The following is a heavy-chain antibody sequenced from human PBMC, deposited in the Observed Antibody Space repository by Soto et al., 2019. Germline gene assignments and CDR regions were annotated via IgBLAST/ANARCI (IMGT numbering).Heavy chain of an antibody. Sequence: GGSLRLSCAASGFTFSSYAMSWVRQAPGKGLEWVSAISGSGGSTYYADSVKGRFTISRDNSKNTLYLQMNSLRAEDTAVYYCAQMADSSGYYYVDYWGQGTLVTVSS. D-gene: IGHD3-22*01. J-gene: IGHJ4*02. CDR1: GFTFSSYA. CDR2: ISGSGGST. V-gene: IGHV3-23*01. CDR3: AQMADSSGYYYVDY.